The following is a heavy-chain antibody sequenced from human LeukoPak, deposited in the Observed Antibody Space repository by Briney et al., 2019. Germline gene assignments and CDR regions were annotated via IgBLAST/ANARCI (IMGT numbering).Heavy chain of an antibody. V-gene: IGHV4-39*01. CDR1: AGAITRTSYF. J-gene: IGHJ4*02. CDR3: ASLGPYSSTWYGDY. CDR2: IYYSGTT. D-gene: IGHD6-13*01. Sequence: SSETLSLTCTVSAGAITRTSYFWGWIRQSPGKGLEWIGRIYYSGTTYYNPSLKSRVTISVDTSNYEFSLHLNSVTAAGRAVYYCASLGPYSSTWYGDYWGQGIQVTVSS.